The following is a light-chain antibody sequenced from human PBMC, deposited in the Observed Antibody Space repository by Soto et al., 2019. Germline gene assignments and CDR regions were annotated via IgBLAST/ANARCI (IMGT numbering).Light chain of an antibody. V-gene: IGKV3-20*01. CDR2: DAS. CDR1: QSVSSSY. CDR3: QHYNTYPWT. J-gene: IGKJ1*01. Sequence: EIVLTQSPGTLSLSPGERATLYCRASQSVSSSYLAWYQQKDGQAPRLLIYDASTRATGVPDRFSGSGSGPEFTLTISSLQPGDFATYYCQHYNTYPWTFGQGTKVDI.